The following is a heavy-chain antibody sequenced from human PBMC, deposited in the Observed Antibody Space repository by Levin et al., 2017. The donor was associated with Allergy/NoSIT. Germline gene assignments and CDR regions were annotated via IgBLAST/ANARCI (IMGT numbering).Heavy chain of an antibody. D-gene: IGHD6-19*01. CDR1: GGTFSSYA. CDR3: AREEGIAVAGSGYFDY. J-gene: IGHJ4*02. V-gene: IGHV1-69*04. CDR2: IIPILGIA. Sequence: SVKVSCKASGGTFSSYAISWVRQAPGQGLEWMGRIIPILGIANYAQKFQGRVTITADKSTSTAYMELSSLRSEDTAVYYCAREEGIAVAGSGYFDYWGQGTLVTVSS.